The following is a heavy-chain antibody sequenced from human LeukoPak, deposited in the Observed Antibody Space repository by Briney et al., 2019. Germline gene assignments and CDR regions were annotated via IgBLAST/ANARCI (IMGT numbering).Heavy chain of an antibody. CDR2: INPSGGST. CDR1: GYTFTSYY. D-gene: IGHD3-22*01. V-gene: IGHV1-46*01. J-gene: IGHJ4*02. CDR3: ARGPGPADDGGGYCFDY. Sequence: ASVKVSCKASGYTFTSYYLYWVRQAPGQGLEWMGVINPSGGSTTSAQKFQGRVTMTRDTSTSTVYMELRSLRSEDTAVYYCARGPGPADDGGGYCFDYWGQGALVTVSS.